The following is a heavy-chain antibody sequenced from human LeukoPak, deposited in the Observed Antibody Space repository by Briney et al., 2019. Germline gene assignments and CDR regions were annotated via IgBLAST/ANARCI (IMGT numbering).Heavy chain of an antibody. D-gene: IGHD2-8*02. J-gene: IGHJ4*02. CDR3: AKVTPDLWWGPFDY. CDR1: GFTFSSYG. CDR2: IIGSGGST. Sequence: PGGSLRLSCAASGFTFSSYGMSWVRQAPGKGLEGVAAIIGSGGSTYYADSVKGRFTISRDNSKNTLYLQMNSPRAEDTAVYYCAKVTPDLWWGPFDYWGQGTLVTVSS. V-gene: IGHV3-23*01.